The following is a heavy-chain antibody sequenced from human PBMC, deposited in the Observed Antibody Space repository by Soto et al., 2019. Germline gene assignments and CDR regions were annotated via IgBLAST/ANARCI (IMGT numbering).Heavy chain of an antibody. CDR1: GLTFSSYS. CDR2: ISSSSSYI. D-gene: IGHD2-15*01. CDR3: ARDGGELYYFDY. Sequence: GGSLRLSCAASGLTFSSYSMNWVRQAPGKGLEWVSSISSSSSYIYYADSVKGRFTISRDNAKNSLYLQMNSLRAEDTAVYYCARDGGELYYFDYWGQGTLVTVSS. J-gene: IGHJ4*02. V-gene: IGHV3-21*01.